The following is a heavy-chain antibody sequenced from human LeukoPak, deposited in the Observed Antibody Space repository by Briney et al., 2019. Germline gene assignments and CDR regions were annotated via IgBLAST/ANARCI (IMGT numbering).Heavy chain of an antibody. V-gene: IGHV3-21*06. J-gene: IGHJ4*02. D-gene: IGHD6-13*01. Sequence: GGSLRLSCAASGFTFSSYSMNWVRQAPGKGLEWVSSVSSSGTFIYYADSVKGRFTISRDNANNSLYLQTNSLRAEDTAVYYCARFSSSWFDYWGQGTLVTVSS. CDR1: GFTFSSYS. CDR2: VSSSGTFI. CDR3: ARFSSSWFDY.